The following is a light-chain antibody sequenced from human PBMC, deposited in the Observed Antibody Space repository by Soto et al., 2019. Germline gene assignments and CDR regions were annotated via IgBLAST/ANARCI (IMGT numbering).Light chain of an antibody. CDR1: SSDVGAYNY. CDR2: DVS. CDR3: CSYAGSDILI. V-gene: IGLV2-11*01. J-gene: IGLJ2*01. Sequence: QSVLTQPRSVSGSPGQSVTISCTGTSSDVGAYNYVSWYQRHPGKAPKLIISDVSKRPSGVPDRFSGSKSGNTASLTISGLQAGDEADYDCCSYAGSDILIFGGGTQLTVL.